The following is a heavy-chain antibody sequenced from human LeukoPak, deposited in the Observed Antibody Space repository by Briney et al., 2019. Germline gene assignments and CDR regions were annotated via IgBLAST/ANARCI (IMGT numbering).Heavy chain of an antibody. D-gene: IGHD4-23*01. CDR3: ARAPYGGITHDAFDI. Sequence: SSETLSLTCAVSGGSFSGYYWSWIRQPPGKGLEWIGEINHSGSTNYNPSLKSRVTISVDTSKNQFSLKLSSVTAADTAVYYCARAPYGGITHDAFDIWGQGTMVTVSS. CDR2: INHSGST. CDR1: GGSFSGYY. J-gene: IGHJ3*02. V-gene: IGHV4-34*01.